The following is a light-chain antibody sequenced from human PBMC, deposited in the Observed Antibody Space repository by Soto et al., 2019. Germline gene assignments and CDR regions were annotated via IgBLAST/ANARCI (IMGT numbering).Light chain of an antibody. V-gene: IGKV2-28*01. CDR3: MQALQTPT. CDR1: QILLHSNGYNY. CDR2: LGS. J-gene: IGKJ1*01. Sequence: DIVMTQSPLSLPVTPAEPSSISCMSSQILLHSNGYNYLDWYLQRPGQSPQLLIYLGSNRASGVPDRFSGSGSGTDFTLKISRVEAEDVGVYYCMQALQTPTFGQGTKVDIK.